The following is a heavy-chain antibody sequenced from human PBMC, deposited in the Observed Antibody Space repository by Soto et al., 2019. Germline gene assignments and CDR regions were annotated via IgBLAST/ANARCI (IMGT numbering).Heavy chain of an antibody. J-gene: IGHJ5*02. CDR1: GGSISGYY. V-gene: IGHV4-34*01. CDR2: INHSGST. CDR3: ARTNWLDP. Sequence: SETLSLTCAVYGGSISGYYWSWVRQPPGKGLEWIGEINHSGSTNYNPSLKSRVTISVDSSKNQFSLKLISVTAADTAMYYCARTNWLDPWGQGTLVTVSS.